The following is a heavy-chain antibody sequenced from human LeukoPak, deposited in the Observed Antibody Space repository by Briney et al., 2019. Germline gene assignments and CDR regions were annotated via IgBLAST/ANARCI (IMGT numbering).Heavy chain of an antibody. D-gene: IGHD3/OR15-3a*01. CDR1: GFTFGDTW. CDR2: IKQDGSEK. J-gene: IGHJ4*02. V-gene: IGHV3-7*03. Sequence: SGGSLRLSCAASGFTFGDTWMNWVRQVPGQGLAWVANIKQDGSEKFYVASVKGRFTISRDNGKSSLYLQMNSLRAEDTALYYCATSYDMGWLIGYWGQGTLVTVSS. CDR3: ATSYDMGWLIGY.